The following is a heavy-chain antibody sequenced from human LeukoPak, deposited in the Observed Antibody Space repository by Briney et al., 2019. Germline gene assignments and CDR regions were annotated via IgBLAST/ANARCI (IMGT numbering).Heavy chain of an antibody. Sequence: GESPKISCKGSGYSFTSYWIGWVRQMPGKGLEWMGIIYPGDSDTRYSPSFQGQVTISADKSISTAYLQWSSLKASDTAMYYCARTSPNDYGDYGWYFDLWGRGTLVTVSS. CDR3: ARTSPNDYGDYGWYFDL. CDR1: GYSFTSYW. D-gene: IGHD4-17*01. V-gene: IGHV5-51*01. CDR2: IYPGDSDT. J-gene: IGHJ2*01.